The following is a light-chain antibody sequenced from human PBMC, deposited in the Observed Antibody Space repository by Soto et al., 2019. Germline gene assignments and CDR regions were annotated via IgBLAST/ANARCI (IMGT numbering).Light chain of an antibody. CDR3: CSYAGSYTYV. Sequence: QSALTQPRSVSGSPGQSVTISCTGTSSDVGGYNYVSWYQQHPGKAPKLMIYDVSERPSVVPDRFSGSKSGNTASLTISGLQAEDEADYYCCSYAGSYTYVFGTGTKLTVL. CDR2: DVS. J-gene: IGLJ1*01. V-gene: IGLV2-11*01. CDR1: SSDVGGYNY.